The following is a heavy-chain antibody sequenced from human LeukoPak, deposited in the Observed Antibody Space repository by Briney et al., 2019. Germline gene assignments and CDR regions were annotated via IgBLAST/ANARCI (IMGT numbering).Heavy chain of an antibody. V-gene: IGHV3-21*01. CDR1: GFIFRDYH. Sequence: GGSLRLSCAASGFIFRDYHIHWVRQAPGKGLEWVSSISSSAGYMYYADSVKGRFTISKDNAKNSLYLQMDTLRAKDTAVYYCARGPWDYYDSSNYRTFDYWGQGTLVTVSS. CDR3: ARGPWDYYDSSNYRTFDY. CDR2: ISSSAGYM. J-gene: IGHJ4*02. D-gene: IGHD3-22*01.